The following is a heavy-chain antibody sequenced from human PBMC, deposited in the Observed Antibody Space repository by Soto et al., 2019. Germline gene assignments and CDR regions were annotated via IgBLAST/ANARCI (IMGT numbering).Heavy chain of an antibody. D-gene: IGHD5-12*01. CDR2: IVPTVDTS. CDR1: GATFSSYA. Sequence: QVQLVQSGAEVRQPASSVKVSCKTSGATFSSYAITWVRQAPGQGLEWMGGIVPTVDTSTYAQKCQGRVTITADKFTNTVCMELSSLRSDDTAVYYCVRVVAIPGYPDNWGQGTLVTVSS. V-gene: IGHV1-69*14. CDR3: VRVVAIPGYPDN. J-gene: IGHJ4*02.